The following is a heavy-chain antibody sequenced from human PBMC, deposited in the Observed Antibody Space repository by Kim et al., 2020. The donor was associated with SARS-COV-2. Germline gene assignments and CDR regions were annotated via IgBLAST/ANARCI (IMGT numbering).Heavy chain of an antibody. J-gene: IGHJ6*03. CDR1: GFTFSSYW. V-gene: IGHV3-7*01. D-gene: IGHD6-13*01. CDR3: ARERPQNYSSSWYHWDWDYYYYYMDV. Sequence: GGSLRLSCAASGFTFSSYWMSWVRQAPGKGLEWVANIKQDGSEKYYVDSVKGRFTISRDNAKNSLYLQMNSLRAEDTAVYYCARERPQNYSSSWYHWDWDYYYYYMDVWGKGTTVTVSS. CDR2: IKQDGSEK.